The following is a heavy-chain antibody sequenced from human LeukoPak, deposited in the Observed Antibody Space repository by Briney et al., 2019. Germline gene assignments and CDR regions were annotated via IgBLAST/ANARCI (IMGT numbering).Heavy chain of an antibody. D-gene: IGHD3-10*01. CDR1: GFTFSSYG. Sequence: GGSLRLSCAASGFTFSSYGMHWVRQAPGKGLEWVAVTSYDGSNKYYADSVKGRFTISRDNSKNTLYLQMNSLRAEDTAVYYCARDFAREFTIDYWGQGTLVTVSS. J-gene: IGHJ4*02. CDR3: ARDFAREFTIDY. V-gene: IGHV3-30*03. CDR2: TSYDGSNK.